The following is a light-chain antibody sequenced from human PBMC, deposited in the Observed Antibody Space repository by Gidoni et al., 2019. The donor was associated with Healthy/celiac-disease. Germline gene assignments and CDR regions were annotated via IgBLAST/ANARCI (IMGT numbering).Light chain of an antibody. CDR2: GAS. Sequence: EIVLPQSPGTLSLSPGERATLSCRASQSVSSSYLAWYQQKPGQAPRLLIYGASSRATGIPDRVSGSGSGTDFTLTISRLEPEDCAVYYCQQYGSSPPITFGQXTRLEIK. V-gene: IGKV3-20*01. CDR3: QQYGSSPPIT. CDR1: QSVSSSY. J-gene: IGKJ5*01.